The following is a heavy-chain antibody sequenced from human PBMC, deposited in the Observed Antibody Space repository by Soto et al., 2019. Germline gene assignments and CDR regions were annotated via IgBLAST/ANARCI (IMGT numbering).Heavy chain of an antibody. Sequence: GGSLRLSCAASGFTFSSYSMNWVRQAPGKGLEWVSYISSSSSTIYYADSVKGRFTISRDNAKNSLYLQMNSLRDEDTAVYYCARDGVFLEWLPSDYYYYGMDVWGQGTTVTVSS. CDR1: GFTFSSYS. V-gene: IGHV3-48*02. D-gene: IGHD3-3*01. CDR3: ARDGVFLEWLPSDYYYYGMDV. CDR2: ISSSSSTI. J-gene: IGHJ6*02.